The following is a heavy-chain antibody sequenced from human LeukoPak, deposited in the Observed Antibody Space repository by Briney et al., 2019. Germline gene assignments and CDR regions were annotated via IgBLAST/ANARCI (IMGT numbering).Heavy chain of an antibody. CDR3: ARPPFDSSWYPRAFDV. V-gene: IGHV3-33*01. CDR2: IWYDGSNK. J-gene: IGHJ3*01. Sequence: PGRSLRLSCAASGFTFSSYGMHWGRQAPGKGLEWVAVIWYDGSNKYYADSAEGRFTISRDNSENTLYLQMNNLRAEDTAVYYCARPPFDSSWYPRAFDVWGQGTMVTVST. CDR1: GFTFSSYG. D-gene: IGHD6-13*01.